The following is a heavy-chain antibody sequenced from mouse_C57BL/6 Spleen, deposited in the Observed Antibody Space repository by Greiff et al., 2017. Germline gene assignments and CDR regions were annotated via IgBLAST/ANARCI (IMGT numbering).Heavy chain of an antibody. Sequence: EVQLQQSGAELVRPGASVKLSCTASGFNIKDDYMHWVKQRPEQGLEWIGWIDPENGDTEYASKFQGKATITADTSSNTAYLQISSLTSEDTAVYYCTRSYYYGSSPWFAYWGQGTLVTVSA. CDR3: TRSYYYGSSPWFAY. J-gene: IGHJ3*01. CDR2: IDPENGDT. CDR1: GFNIKDDY. V-gene: IGHV14-4*01. D-gene: IGHD1-1*01.